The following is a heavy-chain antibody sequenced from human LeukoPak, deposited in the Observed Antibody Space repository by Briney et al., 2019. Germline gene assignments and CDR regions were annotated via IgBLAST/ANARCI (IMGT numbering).Heavy chain of an antibody. D-gene: IGHD2-2*03. CDR1: GYSFTSYW. CDR2: IHPGDSDT. V-gene: IGHV5-51*01. J-gene: IGHJ4*02. Sequence: GESLKISCKGSGYSFTSYWIGWVRQMPGKGLEWMGIIHPGDSDTRYSPSFQGQVTISADKSISTAYLQWSSLKASDTAMYYCVRRGYCSSTSCHPPLDYWGQGTLVTVSS. CDR3: VRRGYCSSTSCHPPLDY.